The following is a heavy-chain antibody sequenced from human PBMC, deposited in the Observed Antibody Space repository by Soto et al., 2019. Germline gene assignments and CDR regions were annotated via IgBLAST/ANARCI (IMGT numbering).Heavy chain of an antibody. J-gene: IGHJ4*02. CDR2: ISYDGSHK. D-gene: IGHD6-25*01. CDR3: VGGKYYFDY. CDR1: GFPFSSYG. V-gene: IGHV3-30*03. Sequence: QVQLVESGGGVVQPGRSLRLSCAASGFPFSSYGMHWVREAPGKGLEWVAVISYDGSHKYYADSVKGRFNISRDNSASTLYLQMKSLRPEDTALYYCVGGKYYFDYRGQGTLVTVSP.